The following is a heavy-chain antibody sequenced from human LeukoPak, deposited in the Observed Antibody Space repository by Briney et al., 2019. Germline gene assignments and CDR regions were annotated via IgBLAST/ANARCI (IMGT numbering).Heavy chain of an antibody. CDR3: AKGHIDGEGYYYFDS. J-gene: IGHJ4*02. Sequence: VASVKVSCKASGYTFTSYDINWVRQATGQGLEWMGWMNPNSGNTGYAQKFQGRVTITRNTSISTAYMELSSLRSEDTAVYFCAKGHIDGEGYYYFDSWGQGTLVTVSS. CDR1: GYTFTSYD. D-gene: IGHD3-22*01. CDR2: MNPNSGNT. V-gene: IGHV1-8*03.